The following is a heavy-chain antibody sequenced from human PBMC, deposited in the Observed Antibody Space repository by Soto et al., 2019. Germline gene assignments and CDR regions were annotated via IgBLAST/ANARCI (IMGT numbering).Heavy chain of an antibody. J-gene: IGHJ6*02. CDR2: IWYDGSNK. D-gene: IGHD3-3*01. CDR3: ATDRAEWLLSVINAYYYYYGMDV. CDR1: GFTFSSYG. V-gene: IGHV3-33*01. Sequence: PGGSLRLSCAASGFTFSSYGMHWVRQAPGKGLEWVAVIWYDGSNKYYADSVKGRFTISRDNSKNTLYLQMNSLRAEDTAVYYCATDRAEWLLSVINAYYYYYGMDVWGQGATVTVSS.